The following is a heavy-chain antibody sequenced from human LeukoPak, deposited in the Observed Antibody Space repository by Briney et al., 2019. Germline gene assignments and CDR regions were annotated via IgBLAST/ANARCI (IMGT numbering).Heavy chain of an antibody. CDR2: IKSKSDGGTI. D-gene: IGHD6-19*01. Sequence: GGSLRLSCAASGFTFSDYYMSWIRQAPGKGLEWVGRIKSKSDGGTIEYASPVKGRFTISRDDSKNTLYLQLNSLNTEDTAVYYCTTVSGYSSGPFEDWGQGTLVTVSS. J-gene: IGHJ4*02. V-gene: IGHV3-15*01. CDR3: TTVSGYSSGPFED. CDR1: GFTFSDYY.